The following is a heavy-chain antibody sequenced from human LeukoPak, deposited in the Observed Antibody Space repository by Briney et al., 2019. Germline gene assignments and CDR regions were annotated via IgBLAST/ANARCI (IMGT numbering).Heavy chain of an antibody. V-gene: IGHV3-48*02. Sequence: GGSLRLSCAASGFTFRGYSMNWVRQAPGKGLEWVSYITSSSSAIYYADSVKGRFTISRDNARSSLYLQMNSLRDEDTAIYYCARSGSSTSGRYYGMDVWGQGTTVTVFS. CDR1: GFTFRGYS. CDR2: ITSSSSAI. CDR3: ARSGSSTSGRYYGMDV. D-gene: IGHD2-2*01. J-gene: IGHJ6*02.